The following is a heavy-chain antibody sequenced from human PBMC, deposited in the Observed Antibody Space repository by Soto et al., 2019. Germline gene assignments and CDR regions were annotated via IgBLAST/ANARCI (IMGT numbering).Heavy chain of an antibody. Sequence: GGSLRLSCAASGFTFSSYAMHWVRQAPGKGLEWVAVMSYDGNNKYYADSVKGRFTISRDTSKNTLFLQMNSLRAEDTAVYYCAKDRGPSATYLDYWGQGTLVTVSS. J-gene: IGHJ4*02. CDR3: AKDRGPSATYLDY. CDR2: MSYDGNNK. D-gene: IGHD5-12*01. CDR1: GFTFSSYA. V-gene: IGHV3-30*04.